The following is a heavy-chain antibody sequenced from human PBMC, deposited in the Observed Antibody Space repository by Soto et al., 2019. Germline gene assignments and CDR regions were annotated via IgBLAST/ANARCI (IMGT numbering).Heavy chain of an antibody. Sequence: ASVKVSCKASGYTFTSYAMHWVRQAPGQRLEWMGWINAGNGNTKYSQKFQGRVTITRDTSASTAYIELSSLRSEDTAVYFRARDRFLEWLPTPYYYYGMDVWGQGTTVTVSS. CDR2: INAGNGNT. CDR3: ARDRFLEWLPTPYYYYGMDV. D-gene: IGHD3-3*01. J-gene: IGHJ6*02. V-gene: IGHV1-3*01. CDR1: GYTFTSYA.